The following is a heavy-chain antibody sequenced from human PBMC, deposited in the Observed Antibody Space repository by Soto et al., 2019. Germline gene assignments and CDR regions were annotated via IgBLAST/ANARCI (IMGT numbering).Heavy chain of an antibody. CDR3: ARVPSIAAAGTWYYYYGMDV. CDR1: GFTFSSYG. V-gene: IGHV3-33*01. D-gene: IGHD6-13*01. CDR2: IWYDGSNK. J-gene: IGHJ6*02. Sequence: VQLVESGGGVVQPGRSLRLSCAASGFTFSSYGMHWVRQAPGKGLEWVAVIWYDGSNKYYADSVKGRFTISRDNSKNTLYLQMNSLRAEDTAVYYCARVPSIAAAGTWYYYYGMDVWGQGTTVTVSS.